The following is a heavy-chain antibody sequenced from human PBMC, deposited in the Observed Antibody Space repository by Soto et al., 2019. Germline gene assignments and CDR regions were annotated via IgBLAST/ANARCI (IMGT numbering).Heavy chain of an antibody. CDR1: GHTLINYY. Sequence: QVQLVQSGAEVKKPGASVKVSCKTSGHTLINYYMHWVRQAPGQGLDWLGKIDPSGNGTSYAERFQGSISLTSDTSTKTVYVELSSLGSEETAIYYGAINYYDSSGSLYWGQGTLVTVSS. V-gene: IGHV1-46*01. J-gene: IGHJ4*02. CDR3: AINYYDSSGSLY. CDR2: IDPSGNGT. D-gene: IGHD3-22*01.